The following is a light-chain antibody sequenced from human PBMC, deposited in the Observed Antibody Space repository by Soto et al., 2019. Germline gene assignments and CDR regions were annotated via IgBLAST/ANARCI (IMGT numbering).Light chain of an antibody. J-gene: IGLJ1*01. V-gene: IGLV2-14*03. Sequence: QSALTQPASVSGSPGQSITISCTGTSSDVGGYNYVSWYQHHPGNAPKLLIYDVSTRPSGVSNRFSGSKSGNTASLTVSGLQAEDEADYYCHLYARSSTRVFGTETEVTVL. CDR3: HLYARSSTRV. CDR1: SSDVGGYNY. CDR2: DVS.